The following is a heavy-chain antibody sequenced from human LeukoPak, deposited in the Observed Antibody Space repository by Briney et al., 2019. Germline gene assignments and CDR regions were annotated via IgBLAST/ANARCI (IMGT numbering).Heavy chain of an antibody. Sequence: SQTLSVPHSVCGGSILSCALHWSCFRQHPGKGLEWIGYIYYTGRTYYSPSLKSRVTISLHTSKNQFSLNLSSLTAADTAVYYCGGGKFRHGFHVDHWGQGTLVTVSS. D-gene: IGHD3-16*01. CDR2: IYYTGRT. CDR1: GGSILSCALH. J-gene: IGHJ4*02. CDR3: GGGKFRHGFHVDH. V-gene: IGHV4-31*03.